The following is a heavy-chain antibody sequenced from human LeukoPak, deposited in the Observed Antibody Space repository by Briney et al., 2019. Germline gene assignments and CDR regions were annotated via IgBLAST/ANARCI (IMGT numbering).Heavy chain of an antibody. CDR1: GFTFSDYY. D-gene: IGHD6-13*01. J-gene: IGHJ4*02. Sequence: GGSLRLSCAASGFTFSDYYMSWIRQAPGKGLEWVSYISSSGSTIYYADSVKGRFTISRDNAKNSLYLQMNSLRDEDTAVYYCARDRTIIAAAGYYFDYWGQGTLVTVSS. V-gene: IGHV3-11*04. CDR3: ARDRTIIAAAGYYFDY. CDR2: ISSSGSTI.